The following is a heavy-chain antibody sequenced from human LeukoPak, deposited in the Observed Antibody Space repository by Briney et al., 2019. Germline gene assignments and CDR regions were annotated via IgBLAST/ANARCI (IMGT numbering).Heavy chain of an antibody. V-gene: IGHV1-69*04. D-gene: IGHD3-10*01. CDR1: GGTFSSYA. CDR3: ARGRFGSGSYYIPYYYYYYGMDV. J-gene: IGHJ6*02. Sequence: ASVKVSCKASGGTFSSYAISWVRQAPGQGLEWMGRIIPILGIANYAQKFQGRVTITADKSTSTAYMELSSLRSEDTAVYYCARGRFGSGSYYIPYYYYYYGMDVWGQGTTVTVSS. CDR2: IIPILGIA.